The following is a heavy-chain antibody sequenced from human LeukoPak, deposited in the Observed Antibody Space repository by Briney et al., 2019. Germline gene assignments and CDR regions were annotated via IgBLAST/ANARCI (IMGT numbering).Heavy chain of an antibody. Sequence: PGESLKISCRGSGYSFTSYWIGWVRQMPRHALEWMGIIYPGDSDTRYSPSFQGQVTISADKSISTAYLQWSSLKASATAIYYCARHVGGFDPWGQGTLVTVSS. J-gene: IGHJ5*02. CDR3: ARHVGGFDP. CDR1: GYSFTSYW. CDR2: IYPGDSDT. D-gene: IGHD1-26*01. V-gene: IGHV5-51*01.